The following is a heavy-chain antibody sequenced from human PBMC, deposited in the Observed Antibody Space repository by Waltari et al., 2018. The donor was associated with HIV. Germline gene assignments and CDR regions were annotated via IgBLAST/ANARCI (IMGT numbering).Heavy chain of an antibody. CDR3: TRSDGMATTLLHY. Sequence: QVQLVQSGAEVKRPGASVTVSCKASGYTFGDYYIHWVRQAPGQGLEWMGWILPKSGDTRFAQEFQGRLTLTGDTSISTAYMELNRLTTDDTAVYYCTRSDGMATTLLHYWGQGTLVTVSS. V-gene: IGHV1-2*02. D-gene: IGHD5-12*01. J-gene: IGHJ4*02. CDR1: GYTFGDYY. CDR2: ILPKSGDT.